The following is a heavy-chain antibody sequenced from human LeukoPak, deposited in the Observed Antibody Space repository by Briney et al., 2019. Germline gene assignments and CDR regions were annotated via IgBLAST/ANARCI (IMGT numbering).Heavy chain of an antibody. CDR1: GFTVSTNH. Sequence: GGSLRLSCAASGFTVSTNHVGWVRLAPGKGLEWVSITYTGGNIYYADSVKGRFTISRDNSKNTLSLQMSSLGAEDTAVYYCARARRCGLSSDYGGCFDSWGQGTPVTVSS. CDR2: TYTGGNI. J-gene: IGHJ4*02. CDR3: ARARRCGLSSDYGGCFDS. D-gene: IGHD4-23*01. V-gene: IGHV3-53*01.